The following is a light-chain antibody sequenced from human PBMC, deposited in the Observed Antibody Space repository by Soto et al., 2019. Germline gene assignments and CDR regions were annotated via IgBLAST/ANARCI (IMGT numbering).Light chain of an antibody. V-gene: IGLV2-11*01. Sequence: QSALTQPRSLSRSPGQSVTISCPGTSSDVGGYNYVSWYQQHPGKAPKLMIYDVSKRPSGVPDRFSGSKSGNTASLTISGLQAEDEADYYCCSYAGSYTWVFGTGTKVTVL. CDR3: CSYAGSYTWV. J-gene: IGLJ1*01. CDR2: DVS. CDR1: SSDVGGYNY.